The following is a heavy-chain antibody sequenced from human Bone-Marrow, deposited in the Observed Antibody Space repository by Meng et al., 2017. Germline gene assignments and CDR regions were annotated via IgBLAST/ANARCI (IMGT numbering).Heavy chain of an antibody. CDR2: IYSGGIT. Sequence: GESLKISCAASGFTVSSSYMSWVRQAPGQGLEWVSVIYSGGITYYGDSVKGRFTISRDNSKNTLYLQMNSLRPEGTAVYYCARFLGSGTYTDWFDPWGQGTLVTVSS. D-gene: IGHD3-10*01. J-gene: IGHJ5*02. V-gene: IGHV3-66*02. CDR1: GFTVSSSY. CDR3: ARFLGSGTYTDWFDP.